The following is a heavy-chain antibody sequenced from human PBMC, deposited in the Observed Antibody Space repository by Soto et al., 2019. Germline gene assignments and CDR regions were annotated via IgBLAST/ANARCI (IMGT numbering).Heavy chain of an antibody. CDR1: GFTFTRYS. V-gene: IGHV3-21*06. Sequence: GGSLRLSCAASGFTFTRYSMNWVRQAPGKGLEWVSSISTTTNYIYYGDSMKGRFTISRDNAKNSLYLEMNSLRAEDTAVYYCARESEDLTSNFDYWGQGTLVTVSS. CDR3: ARESEDLTSNFDY. CDR2: ISTTTNYI. J-gene: IGHJ4*02.